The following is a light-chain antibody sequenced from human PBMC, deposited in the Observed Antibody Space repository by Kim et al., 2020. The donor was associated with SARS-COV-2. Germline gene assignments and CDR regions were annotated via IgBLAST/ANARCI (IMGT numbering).Light chain of an antibody. CDR1: QSVSSD. CDR3: EQYNSRPPYT. J-gene: IGKJ2*01. Sequence: VSPGERATLSCRASQSVSSDLAWYQQKPGQAPRLLIYGASTRATGIPVRFSGSGSGTEFTLTISSLQSEDFAVYYCEQYNSRPPYTFGQGTKLEI. CDR2: GAS. V-gene: IGKV3-15*01.